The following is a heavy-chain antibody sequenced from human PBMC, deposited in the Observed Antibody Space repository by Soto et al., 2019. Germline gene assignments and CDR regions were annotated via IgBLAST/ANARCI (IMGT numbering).Heavy chain of an antibody. Sequence: LRLSCAASGFTFSSYSMNWVRQAPGKGLEWVSYISSSSSTIYYADSVKGRFTISRDNAKNSLYLQMNSPRDEDTAVYYCARLTRYYYDSSGYSYYYYYGMDVWGQGTTVTVSS. J-gene: IGHJ6*02. D-gene: IGHD3-22*01. CDR2: ISSSSSTI. CDR1: GFTFSSYS. CDR3: ARLTRYYYDSSGYSYYYYYGMDV. V-gene: IGHV3-48*02.